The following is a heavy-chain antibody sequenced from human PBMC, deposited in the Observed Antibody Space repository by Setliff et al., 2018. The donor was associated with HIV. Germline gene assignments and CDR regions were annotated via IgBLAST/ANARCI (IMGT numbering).Heavy chain of an antibody. J-gene: IGHJ6*02. CDR3: ARLCSGWSDSYYYAMDV. V-gene: IGHV1-18*01. Sequence: ASVKVSCKASGYTFTSYGINWVRQAPGQGLEWMGWISPYSGHTNYAQNFQDRVTMTIDTSTSRAYMELRSLRSDDTAVYFCARLCSGWSDSYYYAMDVWGQGTTVTVSS. CDR1: GYTFTSYG. CDR2: ISPYSGHT. D-gene: IGHD6-19*01.